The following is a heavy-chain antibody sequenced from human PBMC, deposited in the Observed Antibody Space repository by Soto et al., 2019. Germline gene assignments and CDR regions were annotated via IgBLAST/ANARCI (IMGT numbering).Heavy chain of an antibody. J-gene: IGHJ1*01. CDR3: AGTVAEYFQY. CDR2: IYYSGST. CDR1: GHSISSGGYY. V-gene: IGHV4-31*03. Sequence: SETLSLTCTVSGHSISSGGYYWSWIRQHPGKGLEWIGYIYYSGSTYYNPSLKSRVTTSVDTSKNQISLKLSSVTAADTAVYYCAGTVAEYFQYWGQGTLVTVSS.